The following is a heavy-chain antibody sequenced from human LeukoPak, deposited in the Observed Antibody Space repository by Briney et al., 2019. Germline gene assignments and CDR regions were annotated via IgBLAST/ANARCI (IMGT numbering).Heavy chain of an antibody. CDR2: LDPSDSYT. CDR3: ASPLYTVTTQIDAFDI. V-gene: IGHV5-10-1*01. D-gene: IGHD4-17*01. CDR1: GYSFTSYW. J-gene: IGHJ3*02. Sequence: GESLKISCKGSGYSFTSYWISWVRPMPGKGREWIGRLDPSDSYTHYSPSFQGHVTISADKSISTAYLQWSSLKASDTAMYYCASPLYTVTTQIDAFDIWGQGTMVTVSS.